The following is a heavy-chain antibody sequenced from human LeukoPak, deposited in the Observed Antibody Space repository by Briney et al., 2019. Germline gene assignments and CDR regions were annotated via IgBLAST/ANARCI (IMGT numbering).Heavy chain of an antibody. Sequence: GEPLQISCQGSGYSVTNYGISWVRQMPGKGLEWMGRIDPSVSYSNYGPSFQGHVTISADRSISTAYLQWRSLKASDTAMYYCARQLDYYDKRDYWGQGTLVTVAS. CDR3: ARQLDYYDKRDY. CDR1: GYSVTNYG. D-gene: IGHD3-22*01. CDR2: IDPSVSYS. J-gene: IGHJ4*02. V-gene: IGHV5-10-1*01.